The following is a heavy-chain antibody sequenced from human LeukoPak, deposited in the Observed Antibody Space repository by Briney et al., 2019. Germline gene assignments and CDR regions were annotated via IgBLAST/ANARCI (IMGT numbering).Heavy chain of an antibody. J-gene: IGHJ4*02. V-gene: IGHV3-30*02. CDR2: IRYDGSNK. D-gene: IGHD3-16*01. Sequence: GGSLRLSCAASGFTFSSYGMHWVRQAPGKGLEWVAFIRYDGSNKYYADSVKGRFTISRDNSKNTLYLQMNSLRAEDTAVYYCAKDLGRATFFDYWGQGTLVTVSS. CDR1: GFTFSSYG. CDR3: AKDLGRATFFDY.